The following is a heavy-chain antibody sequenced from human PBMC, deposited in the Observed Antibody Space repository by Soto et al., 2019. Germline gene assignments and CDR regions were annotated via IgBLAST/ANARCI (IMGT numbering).Heavy chain of an antibody. D-gene: IGHD5-12*01. CDR2: ISDIGGST. CDR3: AKGGPTFLKWVGL. CDR1: CFTCSGHG. V-gene: IGHV3-23*01. Sequence: GGSLRFWSAASCFTCSGHGMSWVRQAPGKGVESVSAISDIGGSTYYADCVKGRFTICRDNSKNTLYLQIKSLRAEDTAAYYCAKGGPTFLKWVGLCGQGTLVTVS. J-gene: IGHJ5*02.